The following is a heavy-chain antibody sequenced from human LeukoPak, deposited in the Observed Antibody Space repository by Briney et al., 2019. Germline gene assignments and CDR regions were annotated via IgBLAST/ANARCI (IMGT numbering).Heavy chain of an antibody. J-gene: IGHJ4*02. D-gene: IGHD1-26*01. CDR2: TRNKANSYTT. V-gene: IGHV3-72*01. CDR3: ARARRGSYPSSDY. Sequence: PGGSLRLSCAASGFTSSDHYIDWVRQAPGKGREWVGRTRNKANSYTTEYAASVKGRFTISRDDLKNSLFLQMNSLMTEDTAVYYCARARRGSYPSSDYWGQGTLVTVSS. CDR1: GFTSSDHY.